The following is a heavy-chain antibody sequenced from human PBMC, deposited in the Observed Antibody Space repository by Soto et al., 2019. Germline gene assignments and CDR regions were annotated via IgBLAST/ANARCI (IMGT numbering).Heavy chain of an antibody. D-gene: IGHD3-10*01. CDR2: IYSGGST. J-gene: IGHJ4*02. V-gene: IGHV3-53*01. CDR1: GFTVSSNY. Sequence: GGSLRLSCAASGFTVSSNYMSWVRQAPGKGLEWVSVIYSGGSTYYADSVKGRFTISRDNSKNTLYLQMNSLRAEDTAVYYCARDSPEPYYYGSGSYFLDWGQGTLVTVSS. CDR3: ARDSPEPYYYGSGSYFLD.